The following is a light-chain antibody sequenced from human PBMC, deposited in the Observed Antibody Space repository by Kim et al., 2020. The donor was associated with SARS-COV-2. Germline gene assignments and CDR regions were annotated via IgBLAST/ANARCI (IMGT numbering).Light chain of an antibody. J-gene: IGLJ2*01. CDR1: SLRTYS. V-gene: IGLV3-19*01. CDR2: GKN. Sequence: VALGPAGRTTCQGDSLRTYSTTWFQQKPGQPPIVVFYGKNNRPSGIPDRFSGSSSENTASLTITATQAGDEADYYCNSRDNNDNVLFGGGTQLTVL. CDR3: NSRDNNDNVL.